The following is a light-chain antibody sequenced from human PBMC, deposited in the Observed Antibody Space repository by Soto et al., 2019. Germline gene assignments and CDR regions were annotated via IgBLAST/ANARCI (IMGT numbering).Light chain of an antibody. J-gene: IGKJ3*01. CDR3: QQYLKRPIST. V-gene: IGKV1-33*01. CDR2: DAS. Sequence: DIQMTQSPSSLSASVGDRVTITCQASQDISNYLNWYQQQPGKAPKLLIYDASNLETGFPSRFSGSGSGTDITFTISRLQPEDIATYFCQQYLKRPISTFGPGTKVDLK. CDR1: QDISNY.